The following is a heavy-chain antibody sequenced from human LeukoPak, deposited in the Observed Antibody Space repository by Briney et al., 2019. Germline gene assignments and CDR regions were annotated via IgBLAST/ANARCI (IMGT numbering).Heavy chain of an antibody. D-gene: IGHD3-3*01. CDR1: GGPISSYY. V-gene: IGHV4-4*07. CDR3: ARDITIFGVAPQNWFDP. J-gene: IGHJ5*02. Sequence: SETLSLTCTVSGGPISSYYWSWIRQPAGKGLEWIGRIYTSGSTNYNPSLKSRVTMSVDTSMNQFSLKLSSVTAADTAVYYCARDITIFGVAPQNWFDPWGQGTLVTVSS. CDR2: IYTSGST.